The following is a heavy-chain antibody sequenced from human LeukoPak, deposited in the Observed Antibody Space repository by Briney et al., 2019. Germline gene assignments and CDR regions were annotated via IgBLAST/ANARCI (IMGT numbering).Heavy chain of an antibody. CDR2: ISGVADVI. V-gene: IGHV3-11*01. J-gene: IGHJ6*02. D-gene: IGHD1-26*01. CDR3: ARGGAHGMDV. Sequence: GGSLRLSCAASGFTFSDYYMTWIRQVPGKGLEWVSYISGVADVINYADSVKGRFTISRDNDKRSVYLQMNSLRAEDTALYYCARGGAHGMDVWGQGTTVTVSS. CDR1: GFTFSDYY.